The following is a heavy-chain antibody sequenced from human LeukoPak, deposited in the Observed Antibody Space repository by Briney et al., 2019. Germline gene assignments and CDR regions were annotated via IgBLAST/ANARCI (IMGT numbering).Heavy chain of an antibody. CDR1: GGSFSGYY. D-gene: IGHD5-24*01. V-gene: IGHV4-34*01. CDR2: INHSGST. J-gene: IGHJ4*02. Sequence: SETLSLTCAVYGGSFSGYYWSWIRQPPGKGLEWIGEINHSGSTNYNPSLKSQVTISVDTSKNQFSLKLSSVTAADTAVYYCARGEDGYRNFDYWGQGTLVTVSS. CDR3: ARGEDGYRNFDY.